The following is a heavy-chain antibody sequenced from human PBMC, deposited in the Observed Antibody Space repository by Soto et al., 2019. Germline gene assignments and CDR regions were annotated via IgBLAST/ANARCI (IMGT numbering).Heavy chain of an antibody. V-gene: IGHV3-15*01. J-gene: IGHJ5*02. Sequence: PGGSLRLSCATSGFNFKDAWMSWVRQAPGKGLEWVGRIKSEGDGGTPEFAAFAKERFIISRDDSKNTVYLQMNSLETEDTATYYCAVIRGWFDPWGQGTLVTVSS. CDR2: IKSEGDGGTP. CDR3: AVIRGWFDP. D-gene: IGHD3-10*01. CDR1: GFNFKDAW.